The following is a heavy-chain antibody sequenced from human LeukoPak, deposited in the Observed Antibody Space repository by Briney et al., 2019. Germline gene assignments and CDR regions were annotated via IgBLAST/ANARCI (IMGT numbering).Heavy chain of an antibody. J-gene: IGHJ4*02. Sequence: GGSLRLSCAASGFTFSDYYMSWIRQAPGKGLEWVSYISSSGTTIYYADSVKGRFTISRDNAKNSLYLQMNSLRAEDTAVYYCAREISSGWSYYFDYWGQGTLVTVSS. CDR2: ISSSGTTI. V-gene: IGHV3-11*04. CDR1: GFTFSDYY. CDR3: AREISSGWSYYFDY. D-gene: IGHD6-19*01.